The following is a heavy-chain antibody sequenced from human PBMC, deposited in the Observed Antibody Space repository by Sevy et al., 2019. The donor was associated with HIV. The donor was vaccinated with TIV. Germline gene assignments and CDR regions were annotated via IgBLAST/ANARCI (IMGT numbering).Heavy chain of an antibody. Sequence: ASVKVSCKVSGYTLTELSMHWVRQAPGKGLEWMGGFDPEDGETIYAQKFQGRVTMTEDTSTDTAYMELSSLRSEDMAVYYCATKATSATLTDYWGQGTLVTVSS. J-gene: IGHJ4*02. D-gene: IGHD5-12*01. V-gene: IGHV1-24*01. CDR2: FDPEDGET. CDR3: ATKATSATLTDY. CDR1: GYTLTELS.